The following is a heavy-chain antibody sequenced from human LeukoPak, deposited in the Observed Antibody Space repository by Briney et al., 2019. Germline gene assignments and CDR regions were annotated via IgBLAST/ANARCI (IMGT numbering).Heavy chain of an antibody. D-gene: IGHD2-15*01. CDR3: ARDPALRYCSGGSCYPRWFDP. V-gene: IGHV3-30-3*01. Sequence: PGGSLRLSCAASGFTFSSYAMHWVRQAPGKGLEWVAVISYDGSNKYYADSVKGRLTISRDNSKNTLYLQMNSLRAEDTAVYYCARDPALRYCSGGSCYPRWFDPWGQGTLVTVSS. J-gene: IGHJ5*02. CDR1: GFTFSSYA. CDR2: ISYDGSNK.